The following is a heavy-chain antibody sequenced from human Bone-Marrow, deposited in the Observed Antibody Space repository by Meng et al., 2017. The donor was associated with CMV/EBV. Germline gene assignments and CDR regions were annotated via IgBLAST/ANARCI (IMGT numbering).Heavy chain of an antibody. CDR3: ARERKDSSGWYSYYGMDA. Sequence: SETLSLTCTVSGGSISSSSYYWGWIRQPPGKGLEWIGSIYYSGSTYYNPSLKSRVTISVDTSKNQFSLKLSSVTAADTAVYYCARERKDSSGWYSYYGMDAWGQGTTVTVSS. D-gene: IGHD6-19*01. J-gene: IGHJ6*02. V-gene: IGHV4-39*02. CDR2: IYYSGST. CDR1: GGSISSSSYY.